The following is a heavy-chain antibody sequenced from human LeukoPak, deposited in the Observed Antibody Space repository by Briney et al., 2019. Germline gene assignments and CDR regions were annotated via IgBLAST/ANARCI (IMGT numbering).Heavy chain of an antibody. Sequence: GGSLRLSCEASGFTFGNYAMNWVRQAPGKGLEWVSTISGTGSSTYYADSAKGRFTISRDNSKDTLFLQLNSLRAEDTAVYYCAKLTTSWGQGTLVTVSS. CDR1: GFTFGNYA. V-gene: IGHV3-23*01. CDR2: ISGTGSST. CDR3: AKLTTS. D-gene: IGHD4-11*01. J-gene: IGHJ4*02.